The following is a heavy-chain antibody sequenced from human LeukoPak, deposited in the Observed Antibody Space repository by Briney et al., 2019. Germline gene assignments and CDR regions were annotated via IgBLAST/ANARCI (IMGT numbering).Heavy chain of an antibody. CDR2: VYNSGNT. J-gene: IGHJ3*02. D-gene: IGHD3-16*01. Sequence: PSETLSLTCAVSGGSISSYYWTWIPQPPGTGLECIGYVYNSGNTNYNPSLRSRVTISVDASKNQFSLKLNSVTAADTAVYYCARRNVLTEGEAFDIWGQGTLVTVSS. CDR1: GGSISSYY. CDR3: ARRNVLTEGEAFDI. V-gene: IGHV4-59*08.